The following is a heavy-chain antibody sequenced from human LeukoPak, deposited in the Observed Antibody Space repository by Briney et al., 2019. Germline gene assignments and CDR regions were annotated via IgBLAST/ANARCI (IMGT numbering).Heavy chain of an antibody. V-gene: IGHV4-59*01. CDR1: GGSISSYY. Sequence: SETLSLTCTVSGGSISSYYWSWIRQPPGKGLGWIGYIYYSGSTNYNPSLKSRVTISVDTSKNQFSLKLSSVTAADTAVYYCARGGIQFYPDYWGQGTLVTVSS. J-gene: IGHJ4*02. CDR3: ARGGIQFYPDY. CDR2: IYYSGST. D-gene: IGHD4-11*01.